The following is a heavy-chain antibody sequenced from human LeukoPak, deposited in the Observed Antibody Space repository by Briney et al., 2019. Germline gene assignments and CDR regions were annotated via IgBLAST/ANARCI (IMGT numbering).Heavy chain of an antibody. V-gene: IGHV3-21*01. CDR3: AELGITMIGGV. Sequence: GGSLRLSCAASGFTFRNYNMNWVRQAPGRGLDWVAFIGSTSDKIYYADSVKGRFTISRDNAKNSLYLQMNSLRAEDTAVYYCAELGITMIGGVWGKGTTVTISS. D-gene: IGHD3-10*02. J-gene: IGHJ6*04. CDR2: IGSTSDKI. CDR1: GFTFRNYN.